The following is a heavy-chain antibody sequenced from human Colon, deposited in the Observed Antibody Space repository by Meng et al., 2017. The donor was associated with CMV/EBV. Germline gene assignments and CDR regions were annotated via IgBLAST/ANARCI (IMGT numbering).Heavy chain of an antibody. J-gene: IGHJ4*02. D-gene: IGHD4-17*01. CDR2: ISRDGRNK. CDR3: ATDPSTVTTNY. V-gene: IGHV3-64*02. Sequence: GESLKISCAASGFTLSNSAMSWVRQAPGKGLEYVSAISRDGRNKYYADSLKGRFTISRDNSKNTLYLEMGNLRPEDTAVYYCATDPSTVTTNYWGQGTLVTVSS. CDR1: GFTLSNSA.